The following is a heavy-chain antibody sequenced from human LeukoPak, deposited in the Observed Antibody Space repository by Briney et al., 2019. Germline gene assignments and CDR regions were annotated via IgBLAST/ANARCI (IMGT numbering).Heavy chain of an antibody. CDR1: GGSISSSSYY. D-gene: IGHD3-3*01. J-gene: IGHJ5*02. Sequence: SETLSLTCTVSGGSISSSSYYWGWIRQPPGKGLEWIGSIYYSGSTYYNPSLKSRVTISVDTSKNQFSLKLSSVTAADTAVYYCAGLITIFGVVSPFGPWGQGTLVTVSS. CDR2: IYYSGST. V-gene: IGHV4-39*07. CDR3: AGLITIFGVVSPFGP.